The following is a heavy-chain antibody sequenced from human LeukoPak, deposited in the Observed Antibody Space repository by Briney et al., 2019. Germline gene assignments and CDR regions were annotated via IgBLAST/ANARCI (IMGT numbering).Heavy chain of an antibody. CDR3: SRDEGTMIVHY. D-gene: IGHD3-22*01. CDR2: IYYSGST. J-gene: IGHJ4*02. Sequence: PSQPLSLTCTVSGGSISSGGYYWSWIRQHPGKGLEWIGYIYYSGSTYYTPSLKSRVTISVDTSKNQFSLKLSSVTAADTAVYYSSRDEGTMIVHYWGQGTLVTVSS. CDR1: GGSISSGGYY. V-gene: IGHV4-31*03.